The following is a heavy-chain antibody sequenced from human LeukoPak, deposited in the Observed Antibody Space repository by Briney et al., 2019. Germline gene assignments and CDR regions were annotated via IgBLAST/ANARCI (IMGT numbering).Heavy chain of an antibody. V-gene: IGHV3-74*01. CDR1: GLTITNYW. CDR3: ARDRSPGWFGP. J-gene: IGHJ5*02. Sequence: GGSLRLSCAASGLTITNYWMHWVRQAPGKGMVWVSRINSDGTSASYVDSVEGRFTISRDNAKNTLYLQMNSLRAEDTAVYYCARDRSPGWFGPWGQGTLVTVSS. CDR2: INSDGTSA.